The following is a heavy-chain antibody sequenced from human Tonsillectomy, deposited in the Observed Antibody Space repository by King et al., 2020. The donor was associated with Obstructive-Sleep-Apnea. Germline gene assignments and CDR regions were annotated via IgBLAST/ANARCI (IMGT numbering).Heavy chain of an antibody. CDR1: GGSISSGNYY. CDR3: CRAVKTYYYDSSGLDS. J-gene: IGHJ4*02. CDR2: IYYSGST. D-gene: IGHD3-22*01. Sequence: VQLQESGPRLVKPSETLSLTCTVSGGSISSGNYYWSWIRQPPGKGLEWIGCIYYSGSTYYNSSLKSRVIVSVDTSKSQFSLRLNSVTAADTAVYYCCRAVKTYYYDSSGLDSWGQGTLVTVSS. V-gene: IGHV4-30-4*01.